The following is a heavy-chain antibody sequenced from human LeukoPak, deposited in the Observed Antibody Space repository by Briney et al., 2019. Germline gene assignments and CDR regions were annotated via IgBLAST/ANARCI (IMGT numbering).Heavy chain of an antibody. CDR1: GYTFTSYG. V-gene: IGHV1-18*01. CDR2: ISAYKGNT. CDR3: ARDEGVLTGYDFDY. Sequence: ASVKVSCKASGYTFTSYGISWVRQAPGQGLEWMGWISAYKGNTNYAQKLQGRVTMTTDTSTSTAYMELRSLRSDDTAVYYCARDEGVLTGYDFDYWGQGTLVTVSS. D-gene: IGHD3-9*01. J-gene: IGHJ4*02.